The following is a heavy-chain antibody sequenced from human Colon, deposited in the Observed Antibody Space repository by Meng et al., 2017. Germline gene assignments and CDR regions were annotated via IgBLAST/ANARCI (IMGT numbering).Heavy chain of an antibody. CDR2: INADGSIT. D-gene: IGHD3-16*01. V-gene: IGHV3-74*01. CDR1: GFTFSNYW. J-gene: IGHJ4*02. CDR3: VRGLGDD. Sequence: GGSLRLSCAASGFTFSNYWMHWVRQVPGKGLVWVSRINADGSITTHADSVKGRFTMSRDNARNTLYLQMNSLRVEDTAVYDSVRGLGDDWGEGTLVTVSS.